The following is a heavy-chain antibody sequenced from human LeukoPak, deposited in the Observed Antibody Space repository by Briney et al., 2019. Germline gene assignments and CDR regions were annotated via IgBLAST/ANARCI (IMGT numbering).Heavy chain of an antibody. D-gene: IGHD2-15*01. CDR1: GGSISRYH. J-gene: IGHJ4*02. CDR2: IHTCGSS. V-gene: IGHV4-4*07. CDR3: ARDGNGSRAFDY. Sequence: SETLSHTRTVSGGSISRYHWSWIGQPAGKGPEWIGRIHTCGSSNHKPSLLSRATISVDKSNNQFSLNLTSVTAANTAVYYCARDGNGSRAFDYWGQGTLVTVFS.